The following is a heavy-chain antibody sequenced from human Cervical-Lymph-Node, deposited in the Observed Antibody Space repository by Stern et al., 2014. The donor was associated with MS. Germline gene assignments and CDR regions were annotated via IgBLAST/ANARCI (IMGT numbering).Heavy chain of an antibody. V-gene: IGHV3-74*02. J-gene: IGHJ3*02. D-gene: IGHD1-26*01. CDR2: INSDGNIT. CDR3: ARGRSGSYDSNHDAFDI. Sequence: VQLVASGGGLVQPGGSLRLSCAASGFTFSSYWMHWVRQAPGKGLVWVSRINSDGNITNYADSVKGRFTISRDNAKNTLYLQMNSLRAEDTAVYYCARGRSGSYDSNHDAFDIWGQGTMVTVSS. CDR1: GFTFSSYW.